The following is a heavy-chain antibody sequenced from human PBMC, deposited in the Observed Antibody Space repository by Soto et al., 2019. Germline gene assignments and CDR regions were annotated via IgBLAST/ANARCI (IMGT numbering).Heavy chain of an antibody. D-gene: IGHD3-3*01. CDR1: GYSISSGY. V-gene: IGHV3-30-3*01. CDR2: ISYDGSNK. Sequence: LSLTCAVSGYSISSGYYWGWIRQPPGKGLEWVAVISYDGSNKYYADSVKGRFTISRDNSKNTLYLQMNSLRAEDTAVYYCASSGEFITIFSFNSYGMDVWGQGTTVTVSS. CDR3: ASSGEFITIFSFNSYGMDV. J-gene: IGHJ6*02.